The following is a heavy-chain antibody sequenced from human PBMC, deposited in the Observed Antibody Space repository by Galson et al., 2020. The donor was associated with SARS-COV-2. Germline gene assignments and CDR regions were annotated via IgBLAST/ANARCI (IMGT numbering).Heavy chain of an antibody. Sequence: ASVKVSCKASGYTFTSYDINWVRQATGQGLEWMGWMNPNSGNTGYAQKFQGRVTMTRNTSISTAHMELSSLRSEDTAVYYCARHGGGYSGYKNYYYYYYGMDVWGQGTTVTVSS. V-gene: IGHV1-8*01. CDR1: GYTFTSYD. CDR2: MNPNSGNT. CDR3: ARHGGGYSGYKNYYYYYYGMDV. D-gene: IGHD5-12*01. J-gene: IGHJ6*02.